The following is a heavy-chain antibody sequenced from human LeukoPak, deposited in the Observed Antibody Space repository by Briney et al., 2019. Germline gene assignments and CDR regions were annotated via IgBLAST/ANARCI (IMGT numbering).Heavy chain of an antibody. CDR2: IIPIFGTA. CDR1: GGTFSSYA. CDR3: ARTVLSVDYYGMDV. Sequence: SVKVSCKASGGTFSSYAISWVRQAPGQGLEWRGGIIPIFGTANYAQKFQGRVTITADESTSTAYMELSSLRSEDTAVYYCARTVLSVDYYGMDVWGQGTTVTVSS. V-gene: IGHV1-69*01. D-gene: IGHD2-21*01. J-gene: IGHJ6*02.